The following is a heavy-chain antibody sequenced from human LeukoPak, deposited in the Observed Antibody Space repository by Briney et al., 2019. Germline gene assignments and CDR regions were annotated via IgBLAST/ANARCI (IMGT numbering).Heavy chain of an antibody. CDR1: GGSISSSSYY. CDR2: IYYSGST. Sequence: SEILSLTCTVSGGSISSSSYYWGWIRQPPGKGLEWIGSIYYSGSTYYSPSLKSRVTISVDTSKNQFSLKLSSVTAADTAVYYCARGVRYYYDSSGYFHYFDYWGQGTLVTVSS. CDR3: ARGVRYYYDSSGYFHYFDY. V-gene: IGHV4-39*01. J-gene: IGHJ4*02. D-gene: IGHD3-22*01.